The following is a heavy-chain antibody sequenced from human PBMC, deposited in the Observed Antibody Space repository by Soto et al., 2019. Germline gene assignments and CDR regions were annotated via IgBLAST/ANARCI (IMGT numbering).Heavy chain of an antibody. CDR3: AREAETIRWPLKWFDP. Sequence: ASVKVSCKAAGYTFTSYYMHWVRQAPGQGLEWMGIINPSGGSTSYAQKFQGRVTMTRDTSTSTVYMELSSLRSEDTAVYYCAREAETIRWPLKWFDPWGQGTLVTLSS. V-gene: IGHV1-46*01. J-gene: IGHJ5*02. CDR1: GYTFTSYY. D-gene: IGHD6-13*01. CDR2: INPSGGST.